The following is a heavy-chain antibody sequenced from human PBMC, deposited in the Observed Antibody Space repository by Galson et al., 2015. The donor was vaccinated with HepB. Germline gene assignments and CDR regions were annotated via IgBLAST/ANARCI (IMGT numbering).Heavy chain of an antibody. CDR2: KSGDGKTT. CDR3: ARDFNWNYDY. V-gene: IGHV3-30*04. CDR1: GFSFTTYN. D-gene: IGHD1-1*01. J-gene: IGHJ4*02. Sequence: SLRLSCAASGFSFTTYNMHWVRQGPVKGLEWLAIKSGDGKTTFYADSVRGRFTISRDNSKNTLFLQMHSLRPEDTAVYCCARDFNWNYDYWGQGTLVTVSS.